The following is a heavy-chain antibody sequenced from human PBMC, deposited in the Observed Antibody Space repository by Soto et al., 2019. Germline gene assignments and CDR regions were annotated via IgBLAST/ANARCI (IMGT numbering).Heavy chain of an antibody. CDR3: ARASDGYRSGWYVGYFDY. D-gene: IGHD6-19*01. Sequence: ASVKVSCKASGYTFTSYGVSWVRQAPGQGLEWMGWIRAYTGYTNYAQKFQGRVTITTDTSTSTAYMELRSLISDDTAVYYCARASDGYRSGWYVGYFDYWGQGTLVTVSS. J-gene: IGHJ4*02. CDR2: IRAYTGYT. V-gene: IGHV1-18*04. CDR1: GYTFTSYG.